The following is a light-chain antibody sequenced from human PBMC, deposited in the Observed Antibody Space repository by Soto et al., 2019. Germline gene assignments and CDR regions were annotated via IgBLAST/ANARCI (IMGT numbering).Light chain of an antibody. CDR1: SSDIGTYNS. CDR3: SSYTTTTTWV. J-gene: IGLJ3*02. V-gene: IGLV2-14*01. CDR2: EVS. Sequence: QSVLTQSASVSGSPGQSITISCTGTSSDIGTYNSVSWYQQHPGKAPKLIIYEVSNRPSGISDRFSGSKSGNTASLTISGLQAEDEADYYCSSYTTTTTWVFGGGTKVTVL.